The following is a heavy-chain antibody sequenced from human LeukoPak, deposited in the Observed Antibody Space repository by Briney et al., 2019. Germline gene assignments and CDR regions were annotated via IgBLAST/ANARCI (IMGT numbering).Heavy chain of an antibody. CDR3: AREEGPRYSSSWSYFDY. V-gene: IGHV3-21*01. J-gene: IGHJ4*02. Sequence: TGGSLRLSCAASGFTFSSHAMNWVRQAPGKGLEWVSSITGSSSYIHYADSVKGRFTISRDNAKNSLYLQMNSLRAEDTAVYYCAREEGPRYSSSWSYFDYWGQGTLVTVSS. CDR1: GFTFSSHA. D-gene: IGHD6-13*01. CDR2: ITGSSSYI.